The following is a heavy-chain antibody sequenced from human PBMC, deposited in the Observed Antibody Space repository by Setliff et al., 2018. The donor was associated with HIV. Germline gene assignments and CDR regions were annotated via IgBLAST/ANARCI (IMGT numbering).Heavy chain of an antibody. V-gene: IGHV3-7*03. CDR3: ARVDGSSSWFYYYYYYMDI. D-gene: IGHD6-13*01. CDR2: IKQDGSDK. CDR1: GFTFSNYW. Sequence: GGSLRLSCAASGFTFSNYWMSWVRQAPGKGLEWVANIKQDGSDKYYVDSVKGRFTISRDNAKNSLYLQMNSLRAEDTAVYYCARVDGSSSWFYYYYYYMDIWGKGTTVTVS. J-gene: IGHJ6*03.